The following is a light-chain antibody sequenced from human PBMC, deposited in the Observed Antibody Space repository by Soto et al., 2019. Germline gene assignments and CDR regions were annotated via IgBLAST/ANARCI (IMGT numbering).Light chain of an antibody. CDR3: SLYSSNGSLI. V-gene: IGLV2-14*01. J-gene: IGLJ1*01. CDR1: SSDVGNYNY. CDR2: EVS. Sequence: SALTQPASVSGSPGQSITISCTGASSDVGNYNYVSWYQQHPGKAPKLMIYEVSNRPSGVSNRFSGSKSGNTASLTISGLQAEDEADYFCSLYSSNGSLIFGPGTKVTVL.